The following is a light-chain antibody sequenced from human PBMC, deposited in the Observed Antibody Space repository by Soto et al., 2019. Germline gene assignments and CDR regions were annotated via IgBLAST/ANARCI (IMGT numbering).Light chain of an antibody. V-gene: IGKV3-11*01. J-gene: IGKJ2*01. CDR3: QHRGKWPRT. CDR1: QSVSSY. CDR2: GAS. Sequence: EIVLTQSPATLSLSPGERATLSCRASQSVSSYLAWYQQKPGQAPRLLIYGASTRATGIPARFSGSGSGTDCALAISSLEPADFAGCYCQHRGKWPRTFGQGTKLEIK.